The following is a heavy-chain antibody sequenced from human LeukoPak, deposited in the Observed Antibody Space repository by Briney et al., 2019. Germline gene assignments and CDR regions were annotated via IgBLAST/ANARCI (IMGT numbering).Heavy chain of an antibody. CDR2: IYYSGST. CDR1: GGSISSYY. D-gene: IGHD2-2*01. Sequence: NPSETLSLTCTVSGGSISSYYWSWIRQPPGKGLEWIGYIYYSGSTNYNPSLKSRVTISVDTSKNQFSLKLSSVTAADTAVYYCASRYCSSTSCSSNAFDIWGQGTMVTVSS. J-gene: IGHJ3*02. CDR3: ASRYCSSTSCSSNAFDI. V-gene: IGHV4-59*08.